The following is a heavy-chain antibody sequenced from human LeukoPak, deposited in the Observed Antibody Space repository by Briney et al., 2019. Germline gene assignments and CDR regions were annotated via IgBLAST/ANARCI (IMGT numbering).Heavy chain of an antibody. Sequence: SETLSLTCTVSGGSISSHYWSRIRQPPGKGLEWIGYIYYSGSTNYNPSLKSRVTISVDTSKNQFSLKLSSVTAADTAVYYCARGGVTEFDPWGQGTLVTASS. J-gene: IGHJ5*02. CDR2: IYYSGST. D-gene: IGHD2-21*02. CDR3: ARGGVTEFDP. CDR1: GGSISSHY. V-gene: IGHV4-59*11.